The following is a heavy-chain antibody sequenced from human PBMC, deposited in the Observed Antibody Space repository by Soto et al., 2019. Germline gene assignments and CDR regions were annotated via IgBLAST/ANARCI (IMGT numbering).Heavy chain of an antibody. V-gene: IGHV3-74*01. D-gene: IGHD3-16*02. CDR3: ARDHLGDYVWGSYRRDPDY. Sequence: SGGSLRLSCAASGFTFSSYWMHWVRQAPGKGLVWVSRINSDGSSTSYADSVKGRFTISRDNAKNTLYLQMNSLRAEDTAVYYCARDHLGDYVWGSYRRDPDYWGQGTLVTVSS. J-gene: IGHJ4*02. CDR2: INSDGSST. CDR1: GFTFSSYW.